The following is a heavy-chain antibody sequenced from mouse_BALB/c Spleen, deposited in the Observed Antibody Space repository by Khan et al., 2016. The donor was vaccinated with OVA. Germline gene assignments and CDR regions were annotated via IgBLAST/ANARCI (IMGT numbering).Heavy chain of an antibody. CDR1: GYSFTNYG. V-gene: IGHV9-3-1*01. CDR2: IKTYTGEE. J-gene: IGHJ4*01. CDR3: ARPPYFSYTVAY. D-gene: IGHD2-10*01. Sequence: QVQLQQSGPELKKPGETVKISCKASGYSFTNYGMNWVKQSPGKALKWMGWIKTYTGEETYADDLEGRFAFTLETYANTDYLQINILKSENTATYFCARPPYFSYTVAYWGQGTSVTVSS.